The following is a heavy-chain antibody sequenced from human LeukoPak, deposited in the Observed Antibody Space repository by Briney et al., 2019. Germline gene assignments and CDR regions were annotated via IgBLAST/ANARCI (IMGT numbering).Heavy chain of an antibody. V-gene: IGHV3-48*04. CDR3: ASTPSYGGAFDI. Sequence: GGSLRLSCVASGFTFSSAWMSWVRQAPGEGLEWVSYISSSGRTIYYADSVKGRFTISKDNAKNSLYLQMNSLRAEDTAVFYCASTPSYGGAFDIWGQGTMVTVSS. CDR2: ISSSGRTI. D-gene: IGHD2-15*01. J-gene: IGHJ3*02. CDR1: GFTFSSAW.